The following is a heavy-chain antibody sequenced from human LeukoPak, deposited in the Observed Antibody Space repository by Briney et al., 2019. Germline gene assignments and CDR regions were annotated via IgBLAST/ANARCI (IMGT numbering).Heavy chain of an antibody. Sequence: PGGSLRLSCAASGFTLSSYAMSWVRQAPGKGLEWVAVISYDGSNKYYADSVKGRFTISRDNSKNTLYLQMNSLRAEDTAVYYCAKDQEQQPFDYWGQGTLVTVSS. D-gene: IGHD6-13*01. V-gene: IGHV3-30*18. J-gene: IGHJ4*02. CDR2: ISYDGSNK. CDR1: GFTLSSYA. CDR3: AKDQEQQPFDY.